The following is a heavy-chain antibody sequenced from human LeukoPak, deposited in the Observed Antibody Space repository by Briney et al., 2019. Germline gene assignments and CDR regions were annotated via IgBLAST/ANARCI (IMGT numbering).Heavy chain of an antibody. V-gene: IGHV4-59*01. J-gene: IGHJ6*02. Sequence: SETLSLTCTVSGGSISSYYWSWIRQPPGKGLEWIGYIYYSGSTNYNPSLKSRVTISVDTSKNQFSLKLSSVTAADTAVYYCARGPHGGNSYCYYGMDVWGQGTTVTVSS. D-gene: IGHD4-23*01. CDR1: GGSISSYY. CDR2: IYYSGST. CDR3: ARGPHGGNSYCYYGMDV.